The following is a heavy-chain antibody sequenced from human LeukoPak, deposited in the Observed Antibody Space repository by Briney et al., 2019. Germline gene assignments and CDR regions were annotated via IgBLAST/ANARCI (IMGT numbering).Heavy chain of an antibody. J-gene: IGHJ4*02. V-gene: IGHV3-30*04. CDR2: ISYDGRNK. D-gene: IGHD2-15*01. Sequence: PGGSLRLSCAVSGCTFSNYAMHWVRQAPGKGLEWVALISYDGRNKYYADSVKGRFTVSRDNAKSTLYLQMNSLRGEETAVYYCARDPALYCTGGSCREYYFDYWGQGALVTVSS. CDR1: GCTFSNYA. CDR3: ARDPALYCTGGSCREYYFDY.